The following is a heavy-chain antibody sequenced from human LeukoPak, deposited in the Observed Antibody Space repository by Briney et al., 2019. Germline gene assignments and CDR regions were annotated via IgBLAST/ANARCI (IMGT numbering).Heavy chain of an antibody. CDR1: GYSISSGYY. Sequence: SETLSLTCTVSGYSISSGYYWGWIRQPPGKGLEWIGSIYHSGSTYYNPSLKSRVTISVDTSKNQFSLKLSSVTAADTAVYYCASTPLTGDEDWFDPWGQGTLVTVSS. CDR3: ASTPLTGDEDWFDP. J-gene: IGHJ5*02. V-gene: IGHV4-38-2*02. CDR2: IYHSGST. D-gene: IGHD7-27*01.